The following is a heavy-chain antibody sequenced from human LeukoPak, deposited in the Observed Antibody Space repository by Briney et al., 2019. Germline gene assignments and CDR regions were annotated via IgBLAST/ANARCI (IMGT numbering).Heavy chain of an antibody. CDR3: ARRSDSSGYYRAFDY. CDR1: GYSFSCYW. V-gene: IGHV5-51*01. D-gene: IGHD3-22*01. J-gene: IGHJ4*02. CDR2: ISPGGSDT. Sequence: GESLKISCKGSGYSFSCYWIAWVRQMPGKGLEWMGIISPGGSDTRYSPSFQGQVTISADKSISTAYLQWSSLKASDTAIYYCARRSDSSGYYRAFDYWGQGTLVTVSS.